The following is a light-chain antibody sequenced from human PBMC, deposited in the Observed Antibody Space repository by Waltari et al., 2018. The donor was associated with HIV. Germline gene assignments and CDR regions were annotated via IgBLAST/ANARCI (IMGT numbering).Light chain of an antibody. CDR3: QQYKNWPPLT. Sequence: EIVMTQSPATLSVSPGESATLSCRASQSISINLAWYQQKPGQAPRLLIHDASTRATGIPARFRGTGSGTEFTPTISGLQSEDLAVYYCQQYKNWPPLTFGQGTKVEIK. V-gene: IGKV3-15*01. CDR2: DAS. J-gene: IGKJ1*01. CDR1: QSISIN.